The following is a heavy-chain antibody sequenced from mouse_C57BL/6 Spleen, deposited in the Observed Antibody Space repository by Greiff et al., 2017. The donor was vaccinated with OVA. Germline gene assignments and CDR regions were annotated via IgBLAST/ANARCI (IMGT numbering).Heavy chain of an antibody. Sequence: QVQLQQSGAELARPGASVKLSCKASGYTFTSYGISWVKQRTGQGLEWIGEIYPRSGNTYYNEKFKGQATLTADKSSSTAYMELRSLTSEDSAVYFCERGDYYGSPFDYWGQGTTLTVSS. CDR2: IYPRSGNT. CDR1: GYTFTSYG. V-gene: IGHV1-81*01. J-gene: IGHJ2*01. CDR3: ERGDYYGSPFDY. D-gene: IGHD1-1*01.